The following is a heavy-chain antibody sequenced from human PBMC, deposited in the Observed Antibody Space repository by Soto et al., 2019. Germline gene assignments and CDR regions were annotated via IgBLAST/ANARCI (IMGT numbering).Heavy chain of an antibody. D-gene: IGHD2-2*01. CDR3: ARGDCSSTSCSSHYYYGMDV. CDR2: ISYDGSNK. Sequence: PGGSLRLSCAASGFTFSSYAMHWVRQAPGKGLEWVAVISYDGSNKYYADSVKGRFTISRDNSKNTLYLQMNSLRAEETAVYYCARGDCSSTSCSSHYYYGMDVWGQGTTVTVSS. J-gene: IGHJ6*02. V-gene: IGHV3-30-3*01. CDR1: GFTFSSYA.